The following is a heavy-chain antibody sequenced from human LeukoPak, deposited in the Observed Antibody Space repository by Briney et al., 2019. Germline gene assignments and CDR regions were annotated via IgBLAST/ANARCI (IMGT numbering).Heavy chain of an antibody. CDR2: ITGSGTFT. Sequence: PGGSLRLSCAASGFTFSSYAMSWVRQAPGKGLEWVSAITGSGTFTDYADSVKGRFTISRDNSKNTLYLQMNSLGAEDTAIYYCAKRSAESSGYFDSWGQGTLVTVSS. V-gene: IGHV3-23*01. D-gene: IGHD6-19*01. CDR3: AKRSAESSGYFDS. CDR1: GFTFSSYA. J-gene: IGHJ4*02.